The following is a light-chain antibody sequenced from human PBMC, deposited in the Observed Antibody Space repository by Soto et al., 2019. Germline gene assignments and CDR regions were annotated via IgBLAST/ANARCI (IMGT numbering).Light chain of an antibody. CDR1: SSNIGAGYD. Sequence: QSVLTQPPSVSGAPGQKVTISCTGSSSNIGAGYDVHWYQQLPGTAPKLLIFGNTHRPSGVPDRFSGSKSGTSASLAITGLHPEDEADYYCHSYDISLSGYVFGPGTKLTVL. CDR2: GNT. CDR3: HSYDISLSGYV. J-gene: IGLJ1*01. V-gene: IGLV1-40*01.